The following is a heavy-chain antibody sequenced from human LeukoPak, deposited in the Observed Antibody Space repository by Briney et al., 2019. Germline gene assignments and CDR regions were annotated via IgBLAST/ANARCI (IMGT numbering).Heavy chain of an antibody. CDR1: GFTFSSYW. J-gene: IGHJ4*02. CDR2: IKQDGSEK. V-gene: IGHV3-7*01. CDR3: ASGRRLGYCSSTSCYQPTDY. D-gene: IGHD2-2*01. Sequence: PGGSLRLSCAASGFTFSSYWMSWVRQAPGKGLEWVANIKQDGSEKYYVDSVRGRFTISRDNAKNSLYLQMNSLRAEDTAVYYCASGRRLGYCSSTSCYQPTDYWGQGTLVTVSS.